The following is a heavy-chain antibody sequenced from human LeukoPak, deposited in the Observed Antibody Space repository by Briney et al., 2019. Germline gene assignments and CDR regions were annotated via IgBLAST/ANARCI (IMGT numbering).Heavy chain of an antibody. Sequence: ASVKVSCKASGYTFTSYDINWVRQATGQGLEWMGWMNPNSGNTGYAQKFQGRVTMTRNTSISTAYMELSSLRSEDTAVYYCAREICSGGSCYLSFDYWGQGTLVTVS. D-gene: IGHD2-15*01. V-gene: IGHV1-8*01. CDR3: AREICSGGSCYLSFDY. J-gene: IGHJ4*02. CDR2: MNPNSGNT. CDR1: GYTFTSYD.